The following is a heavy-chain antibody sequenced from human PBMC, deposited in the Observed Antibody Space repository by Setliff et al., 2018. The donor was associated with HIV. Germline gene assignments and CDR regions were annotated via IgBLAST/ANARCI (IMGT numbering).Heavy chain of an antibody. CDR2: IYYSGST. V-gene: IGHV4-39*01. CDR1: GGSIRATSYY. D-gene: IGHD6-19*01. Sequence: PSETLSLTCTVSGGSIRATSYYWGWIRQPPGKGLEWIGSIYYSGSTKYNPSLKSRVTISLDMSKNQFSLKLNSVTAADTATYYCARGHGGWSRWGQGTLVTVSS. J-gene: IGHJ4*02. CDR3: ARGHGGWSR.